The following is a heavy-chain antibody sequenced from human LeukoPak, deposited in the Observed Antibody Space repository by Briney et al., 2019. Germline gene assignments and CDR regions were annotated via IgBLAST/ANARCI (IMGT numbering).Heavy chain of an antibody. Sequence: ASETLSLTCTVSGGSISSYYWGWIRQPAGKGLEWIGRIYTSGSTNYNPSLKSRVTMSVDTSKNQFSLKLSSVTAADTAVYYCAREWVYYDSSGYYYPNAFDIWGQGTMVTVSS. CDR1: GGSISSYY. J-gene: IGHJ3*02. CDR3: AREWVYYDSSGYYYPNAFDI. CDR2: IYTSGST. D-gene: IGHD3-22*01. V-gene: IGHV4-4*07.